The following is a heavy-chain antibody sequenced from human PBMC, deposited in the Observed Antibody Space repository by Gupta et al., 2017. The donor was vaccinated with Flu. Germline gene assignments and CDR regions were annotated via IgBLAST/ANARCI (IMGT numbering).Heavy chain of an antibody. CDR2: ISASGNT. V-gene: IGHV3-23*01. J-gene: IGHJ4*02. CDR3: AKDEDYGDYFDY. Sequence: EVQLLESGGGLVQPGGSLRLSCAASGFTFSNYAMSLVRQAPGKGLDWVSAISASGNTYNADSVKGRFTISRDNSNNMLYLQMSSLRAEDTALYFCAKDEDYGDYFDYWGQGTVVTASS. D-gene: IGHD4-17*01. CDR1: GFTFSNYA.